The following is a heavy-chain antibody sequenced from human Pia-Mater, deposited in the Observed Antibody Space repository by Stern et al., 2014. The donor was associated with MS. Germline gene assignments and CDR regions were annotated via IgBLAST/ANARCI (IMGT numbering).Heavy chain of an antibody. J-gene: IGHJ6*02. D-gene: IGHD2-15*01. Sequence: DQLVESGGGVVQPGRSLRLSCAASGFTLRSYGMHWVRQAPGKGLEWVAVISNDGNEKYYTDSVKGRFTISRDKSKNTLYLQMNSLRTEDTAVYYCAKDRLFCSGGGCYAMDVWGQGTTVTVSS. CDR2: ISNDGNEK. V-gene: IGHV3-30*18. CDR1: GFTLRSYG. CDR3: AKDRLFCSGGGCYAMDV.